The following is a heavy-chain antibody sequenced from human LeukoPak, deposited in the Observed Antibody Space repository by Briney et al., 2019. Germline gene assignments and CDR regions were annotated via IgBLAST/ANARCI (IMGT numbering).Heavy chain of an antibody. V-gene: IGHV4-34*01. D-gene: IGHD3-10*01. CDR2: INHSGST. J-gene: IGHJ6*04. CDR1: GGSFSGYY. CDR3: ARGSGDIYGMDV. Sequence: SETLSLTCAVYGGSFSGYYWSWIRQPPGKGLEWIGEINHSGSTNYNPSLKSRVTISVDTSKNQFSLKLSSVTAADTAVYYCARGSGDIYGMDVWGEGTTVTVSS.